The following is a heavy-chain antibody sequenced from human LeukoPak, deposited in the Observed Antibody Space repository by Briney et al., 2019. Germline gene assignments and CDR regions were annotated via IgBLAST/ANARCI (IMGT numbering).Heavy chain of an antibody. CDR2: IYYSGST. Sequence: SETLSLTCSVSGGSVSTYYWSWIRQPPGKGLKWIAYIYYSGSTNYNPSLTSRVTISVDTSKNQFSLKLTSVTAADTAVYYCARSMTTMTPWDFFYNGMDVWGQGTTVTVSS. J-gene: IGHJ6*02. CDR1: GGSVSTYY. CDR3: ARSMTTMTPWDFFYNGMDV. D-gene: IGHD4-17*01. V-gene: IGHV4-59*02.